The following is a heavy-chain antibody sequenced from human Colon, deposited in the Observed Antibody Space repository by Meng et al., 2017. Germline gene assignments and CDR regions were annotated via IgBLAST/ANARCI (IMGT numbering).Heavy chain of an antibody. V-gene: IGHV4-4*02. Sequence: HVRLQAPGQGLGNPSGTLALTCAVSGGSISSTNWLSWIRQPPGKGLEWIGEISQSGSSNYNPSLKSRVTMSLDKFKNHFFLNLSSVSAADTAVYYCAREDGSIGFTPAGQWGQGTLVTVSS. D-gene: IGHD1-26*01. CDR2: ISQSGSS. CDR3: AREDGSIGFTPAGQ. J-gene: IGHJ1*01. CDR1: GGSISSTNW.